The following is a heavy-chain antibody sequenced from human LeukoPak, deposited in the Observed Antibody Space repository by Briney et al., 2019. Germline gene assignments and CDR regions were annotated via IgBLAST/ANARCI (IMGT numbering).Heavy chain of an antibody. Sequence: GGSLRLSCAASGFTFSSYEMNWVRQAPGKGLEWVSYISSSGSTIYYADSVKGRFTISRDNAKNSLYLQMNSLRAEDTAVYYRARNYVPAWCSGGSCYGYYYYGMDVWGKGTTVTVSS. J-gene: IGHJ6*04. D-gene: IGHD2-15*01. CDR2: ISSSGSTI. CDR1: GFTFSSYE. CDR3: ARNYVPAWCSGGSCYGYYYYGMDV. V-gene: IGHV3-48*03.